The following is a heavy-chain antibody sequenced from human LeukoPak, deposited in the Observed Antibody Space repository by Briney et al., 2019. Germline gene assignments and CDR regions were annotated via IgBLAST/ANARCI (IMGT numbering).Heavy chain of an antibody. CDR2: ISWNSGSI. CDR1: GFTFDDYA. Sequence: SGGSLRLSCAASGFTFDDYAMHWARQAPGKGLEWVSGISWNSGSIGYADSVKGRFTISRDNAKNSLYLQMNSLRAEDTALYYCAKDRITMISGYFQHWGQGTLVTVSS. J-gene: IGHJ1*01. D-gene: IGHD3-22*01. V-gene: IGHV3-9*01. CDR3: AKDRITMISGYFQH.